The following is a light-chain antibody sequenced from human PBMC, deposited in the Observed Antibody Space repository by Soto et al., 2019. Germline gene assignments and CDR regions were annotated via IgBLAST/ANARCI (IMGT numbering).Light chain of an antibody. J-gene: IGKJ1*01. CDR3: QQFHLYST. V-gene: IGKV1-5*03. CDR2: KAS. CDR1: QNINTW. Sequence: DIQMTQSPSTLSASLGDRVTITCRASQNINTWLAWYQQKPGKVPKLLIYKASNLESGVPSRFSGSGSGTEFTLTISSLQPDDFATYYCQQFHLYSTFGQGTKVDIK.